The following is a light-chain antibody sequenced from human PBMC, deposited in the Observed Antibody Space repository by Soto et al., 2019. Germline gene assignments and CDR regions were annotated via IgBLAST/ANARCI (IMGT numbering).Light chain of an antibody. CDR2: AAS. Sequence: AIQMTQSPSSLSASVGDRVTITCRASQGIRNDLGWYQLKPGKAPKLLIYAASSLQSGVPSRFSGSGSSTDFTLTISSLQPEDFATYYCQQYKSYPLPFGGGTKVDIK. V-gene: IGKV1-6*01. J-gene: IGKJ4*01. CDR3: QQYKSYPLP. CDR1: QGIRND.